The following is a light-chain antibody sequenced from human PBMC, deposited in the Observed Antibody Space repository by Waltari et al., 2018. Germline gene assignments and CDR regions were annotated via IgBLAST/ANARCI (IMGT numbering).Light chain of an antibody. CDR1: SGNIATNY. Sequence: FMLTQPHSVSESPGKTVTISCTRSSGNIATNYAHRYQQRPGSAPTKVISEDNQRPSGVPYRFSGSIDSSSNSASLIISGLKAEDEADYYCQSFDSSHVVFGGGTKLTVL. V-gene: IGLV6-57*03. J-gene: IGLJ2*01. CDR2: EDN. CDR3: QSFDSSHVV.